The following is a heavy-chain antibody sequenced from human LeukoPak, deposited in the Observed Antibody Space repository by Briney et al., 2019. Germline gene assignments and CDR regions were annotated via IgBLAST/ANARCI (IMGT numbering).Heavy chain of an antibody. V-gene: IGHV1-2*02. CDR2: INPNSGGT. CDR1: GYTFTGYY. CDR3: ARGTYYDILTGYYPPFYYFDY. J-gene: IGHJ4*02. Sequence: GASVKVSCKASGYTFTGYYMHWVRQAPGQGLEWMGWINPNSGGTNYAQKFQGRVTMTRDTSISTAYMELSRLRSDDTAVYYCARGTYYDILTGYYPPFYYFDYWGQGTLVTVSS. D-gene: IGHD3-9*01.